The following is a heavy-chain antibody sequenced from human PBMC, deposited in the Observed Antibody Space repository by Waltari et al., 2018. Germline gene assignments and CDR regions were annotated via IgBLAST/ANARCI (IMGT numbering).Heavy chain of an antibody. Sequence: EEQLLESGGGLVQPGDSLRLSCAAYGFRYSNYWINWVRHTPGKGLGGVARISNDESSITYADSVKGRFTISRDNAKNTLYLQMKRLRAEDTALYYCVRLAQRTYRSPVPGRHYYYGMDVWGQGTTVTVSS. J-gene: IGHJ6*02. CDR2: ISNDESSI. CDR1: GFRYSNYW. CDR3: VRLAQRTYRSPVPGRHYYYGMDV. V-gene: IGHV3-74*03. D-gene: IGHD3-10*01.